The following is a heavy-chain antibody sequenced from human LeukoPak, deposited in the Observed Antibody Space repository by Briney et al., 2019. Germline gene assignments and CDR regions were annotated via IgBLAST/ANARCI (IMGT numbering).Heavy chain of an antibody. J-gene: IGHJ3*02. CDR3: ARDPGKQDAFDI. CDR2: ISSSSSYI. CDR1: GFTFSSYS. Sequence: GGSLRLSCAASGFTFSSYSMNWVRQAPGKGLEWVSSISSSSSYIYYADSVKGRFTISRDNAKNSLYLQMNSLRAEDTAVYYCARDPGKQDAFDIWGQGTMVTVSS. V-gene: IGHV3-21*01.